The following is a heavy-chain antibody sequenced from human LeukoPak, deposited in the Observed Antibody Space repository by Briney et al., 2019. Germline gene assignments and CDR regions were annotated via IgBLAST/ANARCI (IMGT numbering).Heavy chain of an antibody. CDR2: IYYSGST. J-gene: IGHJ5*02. D-gene: IGHD2-15*01. V-gene: IGHV4-59*12. CDR1: GGSISSYY. CDR3: ARVVVPGWFDP. Sequence: SETLSLTCTVSGGSISSYYWSWIRQPPGKGLEWIGYIYYSGSTNYNPSLKSRVTISVDTSKNQFSLKLSSVTAADTAVYYCARVVVPGWFDPWGQGNLVTVSS.